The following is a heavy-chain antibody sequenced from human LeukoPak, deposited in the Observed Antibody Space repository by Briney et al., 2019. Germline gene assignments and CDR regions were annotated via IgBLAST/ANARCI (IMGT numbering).Heavy chain of an antibody. V-gene: IGHV1-69*05. D-gene: IGHD5-24*01. J-gene: IGHJ5*02. CDR2: IIPIFCTA. CDR1: GGTFSSYA. Sequence: SVKVSCKASGGTFSSYAISWVRQAPGQGLEWMGRIIPIFCTANYAQKFQGRVTITTDESTRTAYMELSSLRSEDTAVYYCARVEQDNWFDPWGQGTLVTVSP. CDR3: ARVEQDNWFDP.